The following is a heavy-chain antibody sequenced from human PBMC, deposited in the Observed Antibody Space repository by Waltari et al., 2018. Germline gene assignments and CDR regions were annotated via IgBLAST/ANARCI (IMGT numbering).Heavy chain of an antibody. CDR3: ATSKSAHPWTFDF. Sequence: QVQIQQWGAGLLKPLETLSLTCAVRGGSSGGYYWSWIRQTPGQGLEWLGEINPIGNTNYNPSLKSRVTISLDTSRTQFSLSLTSVTAADTALYYCATSKSAHPWTFDFWGQGTLVTVSS. J-gene: IGHJ4*02. CDR2: INPIGNT. CDR1: GGSSGGYY. V-gene: IGHV4-34*01. D-gene: IGHD6-6*01.